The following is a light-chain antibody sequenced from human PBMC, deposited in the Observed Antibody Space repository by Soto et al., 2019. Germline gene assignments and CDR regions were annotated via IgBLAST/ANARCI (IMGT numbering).Light chain of an antibody. V-gene: IGLV2-8*01. J-gene: IGLJ2*01. CDR1: SSDVGAYNY. CDR3: SSYAGSNNWV. CDR2: EVS. Sequence: QSALTQPPSASGSPGQSVTISCTGTSSDVGAYNYVSWYQQHPGKAPKPMIYEVSKRPSGVPDRFSGSKSGNTASLTVSGLQAEDEVDYYCSSYAGSNNWVFGGGTKLTVL.